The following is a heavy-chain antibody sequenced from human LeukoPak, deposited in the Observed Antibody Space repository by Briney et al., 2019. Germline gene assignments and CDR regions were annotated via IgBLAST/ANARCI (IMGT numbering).Heavy chain of an antibody. J-gene: IGHJ6*02. Sequence: SETLSLTCTVSGGSINSGSYFWGWIRQPPGKGLEWIGSIYYSGSTNYNPSLKSRVTISVDTSKNQFSLKLSSVTAADTAVYYCARDETSYGMDVWGQGTTVTVSS. V-gene: IGHV4-39*07. CDR1: GGSINSGSYF. CDR3: ARDETSYGMDV. CDR2: IYYSGST.